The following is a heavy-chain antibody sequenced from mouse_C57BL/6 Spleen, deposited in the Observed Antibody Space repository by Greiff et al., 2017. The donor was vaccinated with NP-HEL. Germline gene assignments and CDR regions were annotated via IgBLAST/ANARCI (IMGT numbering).Heavy chain of an antibody. CDR3: ARLPRFWYFEV. CDR2: ISSGSSTI. CDR1: GFTFSDYG. J-gene: IGHJ1*03. Sequence: EVLLVESGGGLVKPGGSLTLSCAASGFTFSDYGMHWVRQAPEKGLEWVAYISSGSSTIYYADKVKGRFTISRDNAKNTLFLQMTSLRSEDTAMYYCARLPRFWYFEVWGTGTTVTVSS. V-gene: IGHV5-17*01.